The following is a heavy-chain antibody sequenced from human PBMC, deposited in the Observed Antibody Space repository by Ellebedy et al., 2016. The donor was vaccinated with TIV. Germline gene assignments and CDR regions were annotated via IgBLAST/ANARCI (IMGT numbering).Heavy chain of an antibody. Sequence: SVKVSCKASGGTFSSYAISWVRQAPGQGLEWMGRIIPILGIANYAQKFQGRVTITADKSTSTAYMELSSLRSEDTAVYYCARGDSSSSNWVGWFDPWGQGTLVTVSS. V-gene: IGHV1-69*04. CDR1: GGTFSSYA. CDR3: ARGDSSSSNWVGWFDP. J-gene: IGHJ5*02. D-gene: IGHD6-6*01. CDR2: IIPILGIA.